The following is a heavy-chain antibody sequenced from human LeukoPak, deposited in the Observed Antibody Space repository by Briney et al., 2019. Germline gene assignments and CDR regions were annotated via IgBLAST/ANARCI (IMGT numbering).Heavy chain of an antibody. J-gene: IGHJ4*02. CDR2: ITSRSSSI. CDR1: GFTFSNYN. Sequence: GGSLRLSCAASGFTFSNYNMNWVRQAPGKGLEWVSYITSRSSSIYYADSVKGRFTISRGNAQNSLYLQMNSLRDEDTAVYYCARDSRFGKLLIPYFDYWGQGTLVTVSS. D-gene: IGHD3-10*01. CDR3: ARDSRFGKLLIPYFDY. V-gene: IGHV3-48*02.